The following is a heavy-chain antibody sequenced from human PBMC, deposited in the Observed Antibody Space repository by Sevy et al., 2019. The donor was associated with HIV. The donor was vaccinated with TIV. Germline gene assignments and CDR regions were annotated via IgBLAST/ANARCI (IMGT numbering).Heavy chain of an antibody. J-gene: IGHJ4*02. CDR2: ISGSGGRT. D-gene: IGHD5-18*01. V-gene: IGHV3-23*01. CDR1: GFTFSSYA. CDR3: AQPVVYTAMAPFDD. Sequence: GGSLRLSCAASGFTFSSYAMSWVRQAPGKGLEWVSAISGSGGRTYYADSVKGRFTISRDNSKNTLYLQMNSLRAEDTAVYYCAQPVVYTAMAPFDDWGQGTLVTVSS.